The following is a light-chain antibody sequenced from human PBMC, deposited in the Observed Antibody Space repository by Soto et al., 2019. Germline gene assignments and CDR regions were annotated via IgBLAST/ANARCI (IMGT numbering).Light chain of an antibody. CDR2: EVS. Sequence: DIVMTQTLLSLSVTPGQPASISCKSSQSLLHCDGKTYFYWYLQKPGQSPQLLIYEVSKRFSGVPDRFSGSGSGTDFTLKISRVEAEDVGVYYCMQSIELPSITFGQGTRMEIK. J-gene: IGKJ5*01. V-gene: IGKV2D-29*02. CDR3: MQSIELPSIT. CDR1: QSLLHCDGKTY.